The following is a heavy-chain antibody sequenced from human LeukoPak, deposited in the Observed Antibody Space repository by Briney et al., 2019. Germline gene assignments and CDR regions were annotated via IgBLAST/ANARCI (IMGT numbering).Heavy chain of an antibody. D-gene: IGHD2-8*01. Sequence: PGGSLRLSCAASGFTFSSYAMSWVRQAPGKGLEWVSAISGSGGSTYYADSVKGRFTISRDNSKNTLYLQMNSLRAEDTAVYYCAKGRGCTNGACYMDYWGQGTLVTVSS. CDR2: ISGSGGST. CDR3: AKGRGCTNGACYMDY. J-gene: IGHJ4*02. V-gene: IGHV3-23*01. CDR1: GFTFSSYA.